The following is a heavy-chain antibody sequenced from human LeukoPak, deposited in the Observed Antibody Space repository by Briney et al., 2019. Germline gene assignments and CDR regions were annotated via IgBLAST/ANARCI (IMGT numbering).Heavy chain of an antibody. D-gene: IGHD6-19*01. CDR3: ARGRIAVAAYYYGMDV. CDR1: GGSFSGYY. V-gene: IGHV4-34*01. Sequence: PSETLSLTCAVYGGSFSGYYWSWIRQPPGKGLEWIGEINHSGSTNYNPSLKSRVTISVDTSKNQFSLKLSSVTAADTAVYYCARGRIAVAAYYYGMDVWGQGTTVTVSS. CDR2: INHSGST. J-gene: IGHJ6*02.